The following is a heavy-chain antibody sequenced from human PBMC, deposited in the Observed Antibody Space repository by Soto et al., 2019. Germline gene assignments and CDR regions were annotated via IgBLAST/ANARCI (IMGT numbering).Heavy chain of an antibody. CDR1: GGSISSRSEY. V-gene: IGHV4-39*01. CDR2: IYHSGST. Sequence: SETLSLTCTVSGGSISSRSEYWGWLRQPPGRGLEWIGTIYHSGSTYYNPSLKSRVTISVDTSKNQFSLRLSSVTAADTALYYCARLDYGDYVDFWGQGTLVTVSS. D-gene: IGHD4-17*01. J-gene: IGHJ4*02. CDR3: ARLDYGDYVDF.